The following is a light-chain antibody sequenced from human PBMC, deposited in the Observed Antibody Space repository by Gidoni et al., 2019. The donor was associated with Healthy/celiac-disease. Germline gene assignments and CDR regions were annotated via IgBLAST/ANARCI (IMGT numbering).Light chain of an antibody. CDR2: DAS. CDR1: QHVSSN. Sequence: IVMTQSPATLSVSPGERATLSCRVSQHVSSNSASYQQKPGQAPRLLIYDASTRATSNPARFRGGGSGAEFTLTISSLQSEDFAVYYCRQYNNWPPITFGEXTRLEIK. V-gene: IGKV3-15*01. J-gene: IGKJ5*01. CDR3: RQYNNWPPIT.